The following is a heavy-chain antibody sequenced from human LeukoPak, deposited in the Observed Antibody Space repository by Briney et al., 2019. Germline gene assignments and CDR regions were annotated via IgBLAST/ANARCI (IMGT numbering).Heavy chain of an antibody. Sequence: ASVKVSCKASGYTFTGYYMHWVRQAPGQGLEWMGIINPSGGSTSYAQKFQGRVTMTTDTSTSTAYMELRSLRSDDTAVYYCARDSSSRRHPPVYWGQGTLVTVSS. D-gene: IGHD6-19*01. V-gene: IGHV1-46*01. CDR3: ARDSSSRRHPPVY. CDR2: INPSGGST. CDR1: GYTFTGYY. J-gene: IGHJ4*02.